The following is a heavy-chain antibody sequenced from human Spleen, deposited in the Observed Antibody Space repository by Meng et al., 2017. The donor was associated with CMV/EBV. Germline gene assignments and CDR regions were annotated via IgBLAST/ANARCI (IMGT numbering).Heavy chain of an antibody. Sequence: SVFPLTSNVYYWSWIRQHPGKGLEWIGYIYYTGSTYHNPSLKSRLTISLDTSKNQISLKLSSVTAADTAVYYCATAEDGSGYHFDNWGQGTLVTVSS. J-gene: IGHJ4*02. CDR2: IYYTGST. CDR1: VFPLTSNVYY. CDR3: ATAEDGSGYHFDN. D-gene: IGHD3-3*01. V-gene: IGHV4-31*02.